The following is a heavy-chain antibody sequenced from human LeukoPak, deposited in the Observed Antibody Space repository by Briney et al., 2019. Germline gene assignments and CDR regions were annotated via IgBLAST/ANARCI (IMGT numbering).Heavy chain of an antibody. D-gene: IGHD2-15*01. Sequence: ASVKVSCKASGYTFTGYYMHWVRQAPGQGLEWMGWINPNSGGTNYAQKFQGRVTMTRDMSTSTVYMELSSLRSEDTAVYYCASLYCSGGSCYHQGDYYYMDVWGKGTTVTVSS. CDR2: INPNSGGT. CDR1: GYTFTGYY. J-gene: IGHJ6*03. CDR3: ASLYCSGGSCYHQGDYYYMDV. V-gene: IGHV1-2*02.